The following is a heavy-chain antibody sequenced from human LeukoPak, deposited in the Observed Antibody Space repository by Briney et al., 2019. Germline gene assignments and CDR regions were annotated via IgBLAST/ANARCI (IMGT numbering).Heavy chain of an antibody. Sequence: QSGGSLRLSCAASGFTFSSYSMHWVRQAPGKGLELISYINDGSTTIYYADSVKGRFTISRDNAKNSLYLQMNSLRAEDTAVYYCARDKGGPDYWGQGTLVTVSS. J-gene: IGHJ4*02. V-gene: IGHV3-48*01. CDR2: INDGSTTI. CDR1: GFTFSSYS. CDR3: ARDKGGPDY. D-gene: IGHD2-15*01.